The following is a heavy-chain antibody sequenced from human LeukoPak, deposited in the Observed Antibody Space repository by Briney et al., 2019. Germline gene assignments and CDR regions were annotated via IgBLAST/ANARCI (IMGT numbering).Heavy chain of an antibody. CDR2: ISAYNRDT. V-gene: IGHV1-18*01. CDR3: ARDFSNTSGFKVVVDY. CDR1: GFTFTRYG. Sequence: ASVKVSCTASGFTFTRYGISWVRQAPGQGLEWMGWISAYNRDTKYAQNFQGRVTMTTDTSTSTAYMELRSLRSDDTVVYYCARDFSNTSGFKVVVDYWGQGTLVTVSS. D-gene: IGHD3-22*01. J-gene: IGHJ4*02.